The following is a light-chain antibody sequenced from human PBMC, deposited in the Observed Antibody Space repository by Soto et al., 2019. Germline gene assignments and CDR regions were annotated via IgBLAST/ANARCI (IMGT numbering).Light chain of an antibody. Sequence: DIQMTQSPSSLSASVGDRVTITCQASQDISNYLNWYQQKPGKAPKLLVYDASNLETGVPSRFSGTGSGTDFTSTISSLQPEDIATYYCQQYDNLPFNFGTGTKADI. J-gene: IGKJ3*01. CDR3: QQYDNLPFN. CDR2: DAS. CDR1: QDISNY. V-gene: IGKV1-33*01.